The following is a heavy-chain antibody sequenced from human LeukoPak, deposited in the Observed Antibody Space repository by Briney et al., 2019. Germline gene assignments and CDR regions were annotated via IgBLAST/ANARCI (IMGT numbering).Heavy chain of an antibody. V-gene: IGHV3-23*01. CDR2: MTGGRGTT. D-gene: IGHD3-3*01. CDR3: AKVPVFSLTISEVVTDDAFDI. CDR1: GFTFSTYT. J-gene: IGHJ3*02. Sequence: GGSLRLSCAASGFTFSTYTMNWVRQVPGKGLEWVSAMTGGRGTTLYTDSVKGRFTISRDNSKNTLYLQMNSLRVEDTAVYYCAKVPVFSLTISEVVTDDAFDIWGQGTIVTVSS.